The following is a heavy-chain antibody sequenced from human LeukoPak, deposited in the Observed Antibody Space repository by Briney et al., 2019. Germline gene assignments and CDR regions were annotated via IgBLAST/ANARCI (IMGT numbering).Heavy chain of an antibody. J-gene: IGHJ5*02. D-gene: IGHD3-3*01. CDR1: GYSFASYW. V-gene: IGHV5-51*01. Sequence: GESLKISCKGSGYSFASYWIGWVRQMPGKGLEWMGIIYPGDSDTRYSPSFQGQVTISADKSIGTAYLQWSSLKASDTAMYYCARRITIFGVAQNWFDPWGQGTLVTVSS. CDR3: ARRITIFGVAQNWFDP. CDR2: IYPGDSDT.